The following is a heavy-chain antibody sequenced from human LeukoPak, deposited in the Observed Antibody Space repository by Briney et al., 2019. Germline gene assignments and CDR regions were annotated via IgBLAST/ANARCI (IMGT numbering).Heavy chain of an antibody. CDR1: GYTFTSYD. V-gene: IGHV1-8*01. D-gene: IGHD6-13*01. Sequence: ASVKVSCKASGYTFTSYDINWVRQATGQGLEWMGWMNPNSGNTGYAQKFQGRVTMTRNTSISTAYMELSSLRSEDTAVYYCARVRRYRSSLYRDYGKDRLGQGTTVTVSS. CDR3: ARVRRYRSSLYRDYGKDR. CDR2: MNPNSGNT. J-gene: IGHJ6*02.